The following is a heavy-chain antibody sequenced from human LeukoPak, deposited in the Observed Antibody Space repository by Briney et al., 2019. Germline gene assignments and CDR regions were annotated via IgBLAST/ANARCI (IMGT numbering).Heavy chain of an antibody. Sequence: PGGSLRLSCAASGFTFSSYAMHWVRQAPGKGLEWVAVISYDGSNKYYAGSVKGRFTISRDNSKNTLYLQMNSLRAEDTAVYYCARDREDGYNYYFDYWGQGTLVTVSS. J-gene: IGHJ4*02. V-gene: IGHV3-30-3*01. D-gene: IGHD5-24*01. CDR1: GFTFSSYA. CDR3: ARDREDGYNYYFDY. CDR2: ISYDGSNK.